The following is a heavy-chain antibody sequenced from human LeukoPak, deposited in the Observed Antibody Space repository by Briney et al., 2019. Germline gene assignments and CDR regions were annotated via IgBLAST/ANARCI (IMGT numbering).Heavy chain of an antibody. CDR2: IYYSGST. Sequence: SETLSLTCTVSGGSISSYYWSWIRQPPGKELEWIGSIYYSGSTNYNPSLKSRVTISVDTSKNQFSLKLSSVTAADTAVYYCAREGITGTTQAFDIWGQGTMVTVSS. D-gene: IGHD1-7*01. V-gene: IGHV4-59*01. CDR1: GGSISSYY. J-gene: IGHJ3*02. CDR3: AREGITGTTQAFDI.